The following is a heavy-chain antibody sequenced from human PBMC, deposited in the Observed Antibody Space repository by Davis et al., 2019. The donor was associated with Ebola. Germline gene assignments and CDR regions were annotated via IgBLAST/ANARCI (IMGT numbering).Heavy chain of an antibody. J-gene: IGHJ4*02. V-gene: IGHV3-74*01. CDR1: EFTFSSHW. D-gene: IGHD6-19*01. Sequence: GESLKISCAASEFTFSSHWMHWVRQGPGQELVWVGNISPEGSYTAYTDSAKGRFTISIDNARNTMFLQMSSLRAEDTAVYYCTRGTTGWKGTDYWGQGTLLTVSS. CDR2: ISPEGSYT. CDR3: TRGTTGWKGTDY.